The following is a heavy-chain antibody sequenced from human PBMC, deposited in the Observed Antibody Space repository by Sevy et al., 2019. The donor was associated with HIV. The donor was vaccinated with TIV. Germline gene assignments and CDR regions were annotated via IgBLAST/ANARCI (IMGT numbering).Heavy chain of an antibody. CDR3: ARGRCGGDCFRDAFDI. CDR2: ISSRSSTI. J-gene: IGHJ3*02. V-gene: IGHV3-48*02. Sequence: GGSLRLSCAASGFTFSSYSMNWVRQAPGKGLEWVSYISSRSSTIYYADSVKGRFTISRDNAKNSLYLQMNSLRDEDTAEYYCARGRCGGDCFRDAFDIWGQGTMVTVSS. D-gene: IGHD2-21*02. CDR1: GFTFSSYS.